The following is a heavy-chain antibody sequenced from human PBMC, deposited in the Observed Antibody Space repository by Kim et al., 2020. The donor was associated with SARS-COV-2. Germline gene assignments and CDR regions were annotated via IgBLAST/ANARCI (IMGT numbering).Heavy chain of an antibody. Sequence: GGSLRLSCAASGFTFSSYAMSWVRQAPGKGLEWVSAISGSGGSTYYADSVKGRFTISRDNSKNTLYLQMNSLRAEDTAVYYCANPPVGVLWFGERYIWGQGTLVTVSS. CDR2: ISGSGGST. CDR3: ANPPVGVLWFGERYI. CDR1: GFTFSSYA. V-gene: IGHV3-23*01. J-gene: IGHJ4*02. D-gene: IGHD3-10*01.